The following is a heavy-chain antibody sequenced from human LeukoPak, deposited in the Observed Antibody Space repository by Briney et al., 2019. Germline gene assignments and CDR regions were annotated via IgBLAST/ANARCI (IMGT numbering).Heavy chain of an antibody. CDR1: GFTFSSYA. CDR2: ISYDGSNK. J-gene: IGHJ4*02. CDR3: ARPEGDFWSGYLKLDY. D-gene: IGHD3-3*01. V-gene: IGHV3-30-3*01. Sequence: GGSLRLSRAASGFTFSSYAMRWVRQAPGKGLEWVAVISYDGSNKFYADSVKGRFTISRDNSKNTLYLQMNSLRAEDTAVYYCARPEGDFWSGYLKLDYWGQGTLVTVSS.